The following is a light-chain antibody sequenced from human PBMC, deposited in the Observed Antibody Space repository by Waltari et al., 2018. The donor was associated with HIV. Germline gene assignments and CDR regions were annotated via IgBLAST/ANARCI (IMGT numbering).Light chain of an antibody. V-gene: IGLV2-14*01. J-gene: IGLJ2*01. CDR2: EVS. Sequence: QSALTQPASVSGSPGQSITIPCTGTSSDVGGYNSVSWFQQPPAKTPKLMIYEVSNRPSGISNRFSGSKSGNTASLTISGLQAEDEADYYCSSYTGSSAHVVFGGGTKLTVL. CDR1: SSDVGGYNS. CDR3: SSYTGSSAHVV.